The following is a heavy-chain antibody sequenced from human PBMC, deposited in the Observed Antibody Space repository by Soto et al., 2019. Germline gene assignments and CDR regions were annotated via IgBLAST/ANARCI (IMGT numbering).Heavy chain of an antibody. V-gene: IGHV5-51*01. CDR1: GFSFTSYW. Sequence: PGESLKISCNGSGFSFTSYWIAWARQMPGKGLEWMGIIFPVDSDTRYSLSFQGHVTISADKSTNTAYLQWSSLKASDTAIYYCERRGQEYDSSSWFDSWGQGTPVTVSS. J-gene: IGHJ5*01. CDR2: IFPVDSDT. D-gene: IGHD6-6*01. CDR3: ERRGQEYDSSSWFDS.